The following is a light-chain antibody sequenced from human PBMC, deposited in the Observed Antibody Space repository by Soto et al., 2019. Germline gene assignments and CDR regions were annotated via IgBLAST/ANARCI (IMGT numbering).Light chain of an antibody. V-gene: IGKV3D-15*01. J-gene: IGKJ4*01. CDR1: QSVKYN. Sequence: EIVMTQSPATLSVSPGERATLSCRASQSVKYNLAWYQQQPGQAPRLLIYSASTRATGTPARFSGSGSGTAFTLTISRLQSEDFAVYYCQQYNNWPPLTFGGGTKVDI. CDR2: SAS. CDR3: QQYNNWPPLT.